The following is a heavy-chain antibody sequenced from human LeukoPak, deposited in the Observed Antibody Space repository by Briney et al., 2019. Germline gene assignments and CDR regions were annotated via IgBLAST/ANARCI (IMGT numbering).Heavy chain of an antibody. CDR2: INHSGST. CDR1: GGSFSGYY. J-gene: IGHJ4*02. V-gene: IGHV4-34*01. CDR3: ARLSHY. D-gene: IGHD3-3*02. Sequence: SETLSLTCAVYGGSFSGYYWSWIRQPPGKGLEWIGEINHSGSTNYNPSLKSRVTISVDTSKNQFSLKLSSVTAADTAVYYCARLSHYWGQGTLVTVSS.